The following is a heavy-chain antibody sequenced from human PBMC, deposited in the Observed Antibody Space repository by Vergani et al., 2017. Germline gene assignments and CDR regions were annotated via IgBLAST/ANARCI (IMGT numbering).Heavy chain of an antibody. Sequence: EVQLVESGGGLVQPGGSLRLSCAASGFTFSSYEMNWVRQAPGKGLEWVSYISSSGSTIYYADSVKCRLTISRDNAKNSLYLQMNSLRAEDTAVYYCARDCSSTSCYLKGYGMDVWGQGTTVTVSS. CDR3: ARDCSSTSCYLKGYGMDV. J-gene: IGHJ6*02. CDR2: ISSSGSTI. CDR1: GFTFSSYE. V-gene: IGHV3-48*03. D-gene: IGHD2-2*01.